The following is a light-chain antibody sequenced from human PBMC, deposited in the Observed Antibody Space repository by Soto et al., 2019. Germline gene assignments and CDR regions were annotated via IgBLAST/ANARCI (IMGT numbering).Light chain of an antibody. J-gene: IGLJ1*01. Sequence: QSALTQPASVSGSPGQSITISCTGTSSDVGSYNLVSWYQQNPGKAPELMIYEGSKRPSGVSNRFSGSRSGNTASLTISGLQAEDEADYYCCSYAGSSTFANYVFGTGPKVTVL. V-gene: IGLV2-23*03. CDR2: EGS. CDR3: CSYAGSSTFANYV. CDR1: SSDVGSYNL.